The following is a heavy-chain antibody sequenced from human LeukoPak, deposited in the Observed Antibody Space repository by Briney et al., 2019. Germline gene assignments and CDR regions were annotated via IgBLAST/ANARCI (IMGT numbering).Heavy chain of an antibody. Sequence: PSETLSLTCGVHGGSFSGYSCNWIRQPPGKGLEWIGEINHRGSTNYNPSLKSRVTISEDTSKKQFSLKLTSVTAADTAVYYCARDNRRLGELSYYYYYGMDVWGQGTTVTVSS. D-gene: IGHD3-10*01. V-gene: IGHV4-34*01. J-gene: IGHJ6*02. CDR2: INHRGST. CDR3: ARDNRRLGELSYYYYYGMDV. CDR1: GGSFSGYS.